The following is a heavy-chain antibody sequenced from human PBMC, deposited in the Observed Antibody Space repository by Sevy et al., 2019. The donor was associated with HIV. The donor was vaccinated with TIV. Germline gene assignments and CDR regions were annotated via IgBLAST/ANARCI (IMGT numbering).Heavy chain of an antibody. CDR1: AFSFNIYA. V-gene: IGHV3-23*01. J-gene: IGHJ4*02. CDR2: ISGSGDST. Sequence: GGSLRLSCAASAFSFNIYAMSWVRRAPGKGLEWVSTISGSGDSTFYSDSVKGRFTISRDNSKNTLYLQMNSLRAEDTAVYYCGKPRESFYFDYWGQGTLVTVS. D-gene: IGHD3-3*01. CDR3: GKPRESFYFDY.